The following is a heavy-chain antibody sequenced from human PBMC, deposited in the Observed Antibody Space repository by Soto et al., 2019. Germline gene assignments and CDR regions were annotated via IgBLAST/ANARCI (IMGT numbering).Heavy chain of an antibody. D-gene: IGHD6-19*01. Sequence: GGSLRLSFAASGFTFSNHWMTWVRQAPGKGLEWVASVKQDGSEIYYGDSVKGRFTISRDNAKNSLFLQLNSLRAEDTAMYYCARDPGISSGWYYFDYWGQGTLVTVSS. CDR3: ARDPGISSGWYYFDY. V-gene: IGHV3-7*05. J-gene: IGHJ4*02. CDR2: VKQDGSEI. CDR1: GFTFSNHW.